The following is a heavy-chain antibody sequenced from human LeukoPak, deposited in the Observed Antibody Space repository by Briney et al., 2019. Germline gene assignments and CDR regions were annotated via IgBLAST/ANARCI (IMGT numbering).Heavy chain of an antibody. V-gene: IGHV4-59*01. CDR2: IYYSGTT. CDR3: ARSSGTYRSFDY. CDR1: GGSISSYY. J-gene: IGHJ4*02. Sequence: PSETLSLTCTVSGGSISSYYWSWIRQPPGKGLEWIGYIYYSGTTDYNPSLKSRVTISVDTSNNQFSLKVSSVTAADTAAYYCARSSGTYRSFDYWGQGTLVTASS. D-gene: IGHD1-26*01.